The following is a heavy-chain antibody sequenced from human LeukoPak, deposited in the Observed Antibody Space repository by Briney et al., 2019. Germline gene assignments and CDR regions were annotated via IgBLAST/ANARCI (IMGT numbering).Heavy chain of an antibody. CDR2: ISPDGTNT. D-gene: IGHD3-22*01. J-gene: IGHJ4*02. CDR1: GFTFSNYW. CDR3: ARLRVSETYYYDY. V-gene: IGHV3-74*01. Sequence: PGESLRLSCAASGFTFSNYWMHWVRQAPGKGLVWVSRISPDGTNTIYADSVTGRFTMSRGNAKSTLYLHMNTLRDEDTAVYYCARLRVSETYYYDYWGQGILVTVSS.